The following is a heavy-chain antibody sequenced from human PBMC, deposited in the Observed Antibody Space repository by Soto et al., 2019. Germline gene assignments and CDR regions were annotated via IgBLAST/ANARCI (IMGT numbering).Heavy chain of an antibody. CDR1: GASVTSSTYY. J-gene: IGHJ6*02. V-gene: IGHV4-39*02. CDR2: IYYSGIT. D-gene: IGHD4-17*01. CDR3: ANDYGDYKSYYGMDV. Sequence: QLQLQESGPGLVKPSETLSLTCTVSGASVTSSTYYWGWIRQPPGKGLEWIGSIYYSGITYYNPSLRRRVTISVDTSKNHVSLTLTSVTAADTAVYYCANDYGDYKSYYGMDVWGQGTTVTVSS.